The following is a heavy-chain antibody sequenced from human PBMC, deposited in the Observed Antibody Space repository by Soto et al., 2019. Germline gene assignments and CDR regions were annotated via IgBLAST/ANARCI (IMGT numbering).Heavy chain of an antibody. CDR1: GFTLSNYW. V-gene: IGHV3-74*01. CDR3: ARAHCSGDNCPNALGY. D-gene: IGHD2-15*01. J-gene: IGHJ4*02. CDR2: MNTDGGST. Sequence: GGSLRLSCAASGFTLSNYWMHWVRQAPGKGLVWVSRMNTDGGSTRYADSVKGRFTISRDTAKNTLHLQMSSLRAEDTAVYYCARAHCSGDNCPNALGYWGPGTLVTVSS.